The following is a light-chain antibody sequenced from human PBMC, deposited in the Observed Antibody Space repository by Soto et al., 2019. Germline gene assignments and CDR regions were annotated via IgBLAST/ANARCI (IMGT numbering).Light chain of an antibody. Sequence: QSVLTQPASVSGSPGQSITISCTGTSSDVGGYNYVSWYQQHPGKAPKLMIYEVSNRPSGVSNRFSGSKSGNTASLTISGLQAEDEADYYCSSYTSSSTPYVVFGGGTKVTGL. J-gene: IGLJ2*01. CDR2: EVS. CDR3: SSYTSSSTPYVV. CDR1: SSDVGGYNY. V-gene: IGLV2-14*01.